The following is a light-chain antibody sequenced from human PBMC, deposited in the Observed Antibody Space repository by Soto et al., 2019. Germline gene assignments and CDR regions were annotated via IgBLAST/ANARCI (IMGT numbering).Light chain of an antibody. CDR2: DVS. CDR3: CSYAGTYTFVV. CDR1: SSDVGGYNY. Sequence: QSALTQPRSVSGAPGQSVTISCTGTSSDVGGYNYVSWYQQNPGKAPKLMIYDVSKRPSGVPDRFSGSKSDNTASLTISGLQAEDEADYYCCSYAGTYTFVVFGGGTQLNVL. J-gene: IGLJ2*01. V-gene: IGLV2-11*01.